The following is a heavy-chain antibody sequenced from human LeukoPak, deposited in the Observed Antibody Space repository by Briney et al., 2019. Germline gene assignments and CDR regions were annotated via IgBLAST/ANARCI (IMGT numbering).Heavy chain of an antibody. CDR1: GFTFSSYA. CDR2: ISYDGSNK. Sequence: GGSLRLSCGASGFTFSSYAMHWVRQAPGKGLEWVAVISYDGSNKYYADSVKGRFTISRDNSKNTLYLQMNSLRAEDTAVYYCASSSSWYAPLDYWGQGTLVTVSS. D-gene: IGHD6-13*01. J-gene: IGHJ4*02. CDR3: ASSSSWYAPLDY. V-gene: IGHV3-30*04.